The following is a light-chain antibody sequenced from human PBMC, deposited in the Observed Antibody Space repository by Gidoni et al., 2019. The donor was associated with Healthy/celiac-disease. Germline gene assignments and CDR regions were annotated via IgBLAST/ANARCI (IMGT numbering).Light chain of an antibody. V-gene: IGLV2-11*01. J-gene: IGLJ3*02. CDR1: SSDVGGYNY. CDR2: DVS. Sequence: QSALTQPRSVSGSPGQSVTISCTGTSSDVGGYNYVSWYQQHPGKAPKLMIYDVSKRPSGVPDRCSGSKSGNPASLTISGLQAEDEADYYCCSYAGSYTFWVFGGGTKLTVL. CDR3: CSYAGSYTFWV.